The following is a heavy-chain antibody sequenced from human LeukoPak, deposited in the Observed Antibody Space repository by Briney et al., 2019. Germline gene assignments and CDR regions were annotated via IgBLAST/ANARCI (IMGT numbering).Heavy chain of an antibody. J-gene: IGHJ6*02. CDR2: INPNSGGT. D-gene: IGHD3-16*01. CDR3: ASDMITFGPYGMDV. Sequence: GASVKVSCKASGYTFTSYGISWVRQAPGQGLEWMGWINPNSGGTNYAQKFQGRVTMTRDTSISTAYMELSRLRSDDTAVYYCASDMITFGPYGMDVWGQGTTVTVSS. CDR1: GYTFTSYG. V-gene: IGHV1-2*02.